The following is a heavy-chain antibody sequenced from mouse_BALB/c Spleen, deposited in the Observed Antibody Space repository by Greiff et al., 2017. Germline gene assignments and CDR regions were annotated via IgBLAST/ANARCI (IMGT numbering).Heavy chain of an antibody. J-gene: IGHJ4*01. CDR3: AREGITNYYAMDY. Sequence: QVHVKQSGAELVRPGTSVKVSCKASGYAFTNYLIEWVKQRPGQGLEWIGVINPGSGGTNYNEKFKGKATLTADKSSSTAYMQLSSLTSDDSAVYFCAREGITNYYAMDYGGQGTSVTVSS. V-gene: IGHV1-54*01. CDR2: INPGSGGT. D-gene: IGHD2-4*01. CDR1: GYAFTNYL.